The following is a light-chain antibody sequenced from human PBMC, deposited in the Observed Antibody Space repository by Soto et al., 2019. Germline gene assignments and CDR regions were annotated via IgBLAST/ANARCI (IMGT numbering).Light chain of an antibody. CDR1: SSDVGAYTY. CDR3: SSYTTSNTLV. V-gene: IGLV2-14*01. J-gene: IGLJ2*01. Sequence: QSALTQPASVSGSPGQSITISCTGTSSDVGAYTYVSWYQQHPGKAPKLMIFEVSDRPSGVSNRFSGSKSGNTASLTISGLPDEDEADYYCSSYTTSNTLVFGGGTKLTVL. CDR2: EVS.